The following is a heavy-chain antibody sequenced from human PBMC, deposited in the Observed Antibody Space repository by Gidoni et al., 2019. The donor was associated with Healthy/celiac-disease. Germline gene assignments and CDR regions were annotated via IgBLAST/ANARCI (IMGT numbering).Heavy chain of an antibody. Sequence: QVQLQESGPGLVKPSQTLSLTCTVSGGSIRSGSYYWRWIRQPAGKGLEWIGRIYTSGSTNYNPSLKSRVTISVDTSKNQFSLKLSSVTAADTAVYYCASGGSLNYYDSSGYYVGAFDIWGQGTMVTVSS. J-gene: IGHJ3*02. CDR1: GGSIRSGSYY. D-gene: IGHD3-22*01. CDR3: ASGGSLNYYDSSGYYVGAFDI. CDR2: IYTSGST. V-gene: IGHV4-61*02.